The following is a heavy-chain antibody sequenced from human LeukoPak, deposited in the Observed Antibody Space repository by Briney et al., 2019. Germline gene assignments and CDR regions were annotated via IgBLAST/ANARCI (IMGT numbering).Heavy chain of an antibody. J-gene: IGHJ4*02. V-gene: IGHV4-4*07. CDR2: IYTSGST. CDR1: GGSISSYY. CDR3: ARWTQQLALNTGFDY. Sequence: PSETLSLTCTVSGGSISSYYWSWIRQPAGKGLEWIGRIYTSGSTNYNPSLKSRVTMSVDTSKNQFSLKLSSVTAADTAVYYCARWTQQLALNTGFDYWGQGTLVTVSS. D-gene: IGHD6-13*01.